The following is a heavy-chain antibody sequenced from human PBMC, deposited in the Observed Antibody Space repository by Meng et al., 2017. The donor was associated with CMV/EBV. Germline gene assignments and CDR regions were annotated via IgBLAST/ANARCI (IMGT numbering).Heavy chain of an antibody. CDR2: IKQDGSEK. J-gene: IGHJ6*02. CDR1: GFTFSSYW. Sequence: SCAASGFTFSSYWMSWVRQAPGKGLEWVANIKQDGSEKYYVDSVKGRFTISRDNAKNSLYLQMNSLRAEDTAVYYCARDDCSGGSCSYGMDVWGQGTTVTVSS. V-gene: IGHV3-7*01. CDR3: ARDDCSGGSCSYGMDV. D-gene: IGHD2-15*01.